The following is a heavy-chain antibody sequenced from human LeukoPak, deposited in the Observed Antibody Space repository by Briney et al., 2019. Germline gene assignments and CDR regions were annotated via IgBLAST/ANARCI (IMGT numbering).Heavy chain of an antibody. CDR3: AISGSYRTPGKY. V-gene: IGHV4-39*01. CDR2: IYYSGVT. Sequence: PSETLSLTCTVSGVSISSSSYYWGWIRQPPGKGLEWIGSIYYSGVTYYNPSLESRLTISVDSSKNQFSLKMTSVTAADTAVYYCAISGSYRTPGKYWGPGALVTVSS. J-gene: IGHJ4*02. D-gene: IGHD1-26*01. CDR1: GVSISSSSYY.